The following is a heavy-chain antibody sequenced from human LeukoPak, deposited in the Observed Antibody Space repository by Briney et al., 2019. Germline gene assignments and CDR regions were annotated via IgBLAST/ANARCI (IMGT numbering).Heavy chain of an antibody. CDR3: AREMRSPRGGFDY. Sequence: PSETLSLTCTVYSASISSTSYGWGWLRQPPGMGLEWIGSMYYSGSTYYNPSLKSRVTISVDTSKSQFSLKLSSVTAADTAVYYCAREMRSPRGGFDYWDQGTLVTVSS. CDR1: SASISSTSYG. CDR2: MYYSGST. J-gene: IGHJ4*02. V-gene: IGHV4-39*07. D-gene: IGHD3-10*01.